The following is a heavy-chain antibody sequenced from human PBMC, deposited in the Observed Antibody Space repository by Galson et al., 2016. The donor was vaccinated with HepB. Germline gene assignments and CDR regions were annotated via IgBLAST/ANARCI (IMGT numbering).Heavy chain of an antibody. CDR3: ARGPYGDYVIDY. CDR2: INSDGSNT. CDR1: GFTSSSYW. D-gene: IGHD4-17*01. V-gene: IGHV3-74*01. Sequence: SLRLSCAASGFTSSSYWMHWVRQAPGKGLVWVSRINSDGSNTACADSVKGRFTISRDNAKNTLYLQMNSLRGGDTAVYYCARGPYGDYVIDYWGQGTLVTVSS. J-gene: IGHJ4*02.